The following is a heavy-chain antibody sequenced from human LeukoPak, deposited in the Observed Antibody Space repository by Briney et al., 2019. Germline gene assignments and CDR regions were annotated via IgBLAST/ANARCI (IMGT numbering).Heavy chain of an antibody. D-gene: IGHD2-8*01. Sequence: GASVKVSCKASGYTFTSYGISWVRQAPGQGLEWMGWISAYNGNTNYAQKLQGRVTMTTDTSTSTAYMELRSLRSEDTAVYYCARQRGGQYEDGFDIWGQGTMVTVSS. CDR2: ISAYNGNT. CDR3: ARQRGGQYEDGFDI. V-gene: IGHV1-18*01. J-gene: IGHJ3*02. CDR1: GYTFTSYG.